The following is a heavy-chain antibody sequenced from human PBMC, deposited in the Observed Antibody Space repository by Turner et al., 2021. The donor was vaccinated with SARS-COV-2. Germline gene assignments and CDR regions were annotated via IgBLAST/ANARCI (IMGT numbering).Heavy chain of an antibody. D-gene: IGHD6-13*01. CDR3: ALSPGGYSSSWYYFDY. CDR2: ISYDGRNK. CDR1: GFTFSNYA. V-gene: IGHV3-30*04. J-gene: IGHJ4*01. Sequence: QVQLVESGGGLVQPGRSLRLSCAASGFTFSNYAMHWVRQDPGKGLEWVRLISYDGRNKYYADAVESRFTIYGDNSKNTLYLQMNSLRAEDTAVYYCALSPGGYSSSWYYFDYWGQGTLVTVSS.